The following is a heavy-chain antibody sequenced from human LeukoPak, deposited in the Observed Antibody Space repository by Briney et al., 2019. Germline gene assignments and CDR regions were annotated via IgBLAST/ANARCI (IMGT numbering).Heavy chain of an antibody. V-gene: IGHV3-66*01. CDR3: ARGAVAAADAFFDQ. D-gene: IGHD6-13*01. Sequence: GGSLRLSCAASGFTASSNYMSWVRQAPGKGLEWVSVIYSGGSTYYADSVKGRFTISRDNSKNTLYLQMNSLRAEDTAVYYCARGAVAAADAFFDQWGQGTLVTVSS. CDR2: IYSGGST. CDR1: GFTASSNY. J-gene: IGHJ4*02.